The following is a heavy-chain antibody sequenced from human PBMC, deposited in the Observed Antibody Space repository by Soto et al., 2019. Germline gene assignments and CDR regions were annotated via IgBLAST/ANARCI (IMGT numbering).Heavy chain of an antibody. D-gene: IGHD2-2*01. CDR2: ISGSGGST. CDR3: AKADCSSTSCSQGWGYYYYYGMDV. CDR1: GFTFSSYA. Sequence: EVQLLESGGGLVQPGGSLRLSCAASGFTFSSYAMSWVRQAPGKGLEWVSAISGSGGSTYYADSVKGRFTISRDNSKNTLYLQMNSLRAEDTAVYYCAKADCSSTSCSQGWGYYYYYGMDVWGQGTTVTVSS. J-gene: IGHJ6*02. V-gene: IGHV3-23*01.